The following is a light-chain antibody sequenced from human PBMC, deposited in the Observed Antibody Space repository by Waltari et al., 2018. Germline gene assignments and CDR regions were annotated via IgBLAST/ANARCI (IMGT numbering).Light chain of an antibody. CDR3: HQYYTTPMT. Sequence: DIVMTQYPDSLAVSLGERATIHCRSSQSLFSSFTNYNDLSWYQQKPGQPPRLLFYWASTRESGVPDRFSGSGSGTDFTLTISSLQPEDVAVYYCHQYYTTPMTFGQGTKVEIK. V-gene: IGKV4-1*01. CDR1: QSLFSSFTNYND. J-gene: IGKJ1*01. CDR2: WAS.